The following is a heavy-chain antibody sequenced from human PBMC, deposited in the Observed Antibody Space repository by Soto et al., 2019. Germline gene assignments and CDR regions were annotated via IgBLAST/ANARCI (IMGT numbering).Heavy chain of an antibody. CDR3: AKDLGPMVRGVIITSDAFDI. V-gene: IGHV3-23*01. J-gene: IGHJ3*02. D-gene: IGHD3-10*01. Sequence: GGSLRLSCAASGFTFSSYAMSWVRQAPGKGLEWVSAISGSGGSTYYADSVKGRFTISRDNSKNTLYLQMNSLRAEDTAVYYCAKDLGPMVRGVIITSDAFDIWGQGTMVTVSS. CDR1: GFTFSSYA. CDR2: ISGSGGST.